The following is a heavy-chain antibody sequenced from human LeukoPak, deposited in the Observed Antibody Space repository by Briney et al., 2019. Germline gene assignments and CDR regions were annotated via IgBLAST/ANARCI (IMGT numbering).Heavy chain of an antibody. CDR1: GGTFSKYA. D-gene: IGHD3-3*01. V-gene: IGHV1-69*13. CDR2: IIAIFGTT. CDR3: ASPWTYHQVWSGYPPFDV. Sequence: ASVKVSCKASGGTFSKYAIHWVRQAPGQGLEWMGGIIAIFGTTNYAQKFQDRVTVTSDGSTGTAYMELSSLRSEDTAVYYCASPWTYHQVWSGYPPFDVWGQGTLVTVSS. J-gene: IGHJ4*02.